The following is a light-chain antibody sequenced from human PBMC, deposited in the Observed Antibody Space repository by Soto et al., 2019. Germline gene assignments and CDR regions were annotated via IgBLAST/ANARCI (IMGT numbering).Light chain of an antibody. Sequence: EIVMTQSPATLSVSPGERATLSCRASQSFSSNLAGYQQKPCQSPRLLIFGASTRATGIPARFSGSESGTEFTLTISSLQSEDFAVYYCQQYNNWPPITFGQGTRLEIK. CDR2: GAS. V-gene: IGKV3-15*01. CDR3: QQYNNWPPIT. CDR1: QSFSSN. J-gene: IGKJ5*01.